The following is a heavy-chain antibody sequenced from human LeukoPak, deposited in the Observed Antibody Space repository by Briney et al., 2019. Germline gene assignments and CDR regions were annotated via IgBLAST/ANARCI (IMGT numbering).Heavy chain of an antibody. J-gene: IGHJ4*02. CDR1: GGSLNNHS. CDR3: ARDDPVTAFDY. CDR2: IFYSGST. D-gene: IGHD2-21*02. Sequence: SETLSLTCTVSGGSLNNHSWSWIRQPPGKGPEWIGYIFYSGSTSYNPSLRSRVSLSLDPSKNRFSLRLRSITAADTAMYYCARDDPVTAFDYWGPGTLVIVSS. V-gene: IGHV4-59*11.